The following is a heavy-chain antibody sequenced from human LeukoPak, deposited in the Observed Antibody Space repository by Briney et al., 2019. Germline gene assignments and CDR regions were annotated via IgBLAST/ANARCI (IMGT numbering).Heavy chain of an antibody. D-gene: IGHD3-22*01. CDR3: ARHTTYYYDSSGYVPDAFDF. Sequence: GESLKISCKGSGYSFTSYWIGWVRQMPGKGLEWMGIIHPGDSDTRYSSSFQGQVTISADKSISTAYLQWSSLKASDTAMYYCARHTTYYYDSSGYVPDAFDFWGQGTMVTVSS. CDR1: GYSFTSYW. J-gene: IGHJ3*01. CDR2: IHPGDSDT. V-gene: IGHV5-51*01.